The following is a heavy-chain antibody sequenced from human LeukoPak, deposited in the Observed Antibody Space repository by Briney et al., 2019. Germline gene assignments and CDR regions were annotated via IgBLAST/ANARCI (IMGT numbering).Heavy chain of an antibody. CDR1: GYTFTAHY. Sequence: ASVKVSCKATGYTFTAHYIHWVRQAPGQGLEWMGWIDPNSGGTNYAQKFLGSVTMTGDTSINTAFMELSRLRSDDTAIYYCARGRGTTMVRGVITNYFDLWGRGSLVTVSS. J-gene: IGHJ2*01. D-gene: IGHD3-10*01. V-gene: IGHV1-2*02. CDR3: ARGRGTTMVRGVITNYFDL. CDR2: IDPNSGGT.